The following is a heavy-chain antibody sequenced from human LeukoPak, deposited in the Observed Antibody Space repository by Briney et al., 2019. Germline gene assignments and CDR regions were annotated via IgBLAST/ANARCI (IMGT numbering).Heavy chain of an antibody. Sequence: QPGRSLRLSCTASGFTFGDYAMSWVRQAPGKGLEWVGFIRSKAYGGTTEYAASVKGRFTISRDDSESIAYLQMNSLKTEDTAVYYCTRDPPLYDFWSGYYGGYYYMDVWGKGTTVTVSS. V-gene: IGHV3-49*04. J-gene: IGHJ6*03. CDR1: GFTFGDYA. CDR3: TRDPPLYDFWSGYYGGYYYMDV. CDR2: IRSKAYGGTT. D-gene: IGHD3-3*01.